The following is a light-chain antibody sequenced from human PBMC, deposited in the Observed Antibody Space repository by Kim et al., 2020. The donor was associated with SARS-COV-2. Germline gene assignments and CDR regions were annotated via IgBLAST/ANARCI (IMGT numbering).Light chain of an antibody. V-gene: IGKV1-27*01. CDR1: QGVSDY. CDR3: QNYNSAPWT. Sequence: TSVGDRVTITCRASQGVSDYLAWYQQKPGKVPKLLIYGASTLQSGSPSRFSGSGSGTDFTLTISSLQPEDVATYYCQNYNSAPWTFGQGTKVDIK. J-gene: IGKJ1*01. CDR2: GAS.